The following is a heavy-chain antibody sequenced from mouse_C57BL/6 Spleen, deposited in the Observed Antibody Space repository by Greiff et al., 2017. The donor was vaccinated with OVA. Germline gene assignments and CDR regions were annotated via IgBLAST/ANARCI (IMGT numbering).Heavy chain of an antibody. D-gene: IGHD2-12*01. J-gene: IGHJ4*01. CDR2: IYPGDGDT. CDR1: GYAFSSSW. V-gene: IGHV1-82*01. Sequence: QVQLKESGPELVKPGASVKISCKASGYAFSSSWMNWVKQRPGKGLEWIGRIYPGDGDTNYNGKFKGKATLTADKSSSTAYMQLSSLTSEDSAVYFCARSPNYSQTVYYAMDYWGQGTSVTVSS. CDR3: ARSPNYSQTVYYAMDY.